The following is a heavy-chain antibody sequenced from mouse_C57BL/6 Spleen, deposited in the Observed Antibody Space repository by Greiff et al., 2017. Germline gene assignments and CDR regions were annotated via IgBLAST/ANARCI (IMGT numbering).Heavy chain of an antibody. J-gene: IGHJ2*01. Sequence: VQLQQSGPELVKPGASVKISCKASGYTFTDYYMNWVKQSHGKSLEWIGDINPNNGGTSYNQKFKGKATLTVDKSSSTAYMELRSLTSEDSAVYYCASELWPLYYFDYWGQGTTLTVSS. V-gene: IGHV1-26*01. D-gene: IGHD1-1*02. CDR3: ASELWPLYYFDY. CDR1: GYTFTDYY. CDR2: INPNNGGT.